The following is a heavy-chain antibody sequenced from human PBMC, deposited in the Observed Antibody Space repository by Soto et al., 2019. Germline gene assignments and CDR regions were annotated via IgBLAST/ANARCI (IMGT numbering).Heavy chain of an antibody. CDR3: AREKSDLELFNWLDP. D-gene: IGHD1-7*01. Sequence: GESLNISFESSGYIFTTYWISWVRQMPGKVLEWMGAIDPRDSYTKYSPSFQGHVTISVDKSISTAYLQWNSLKASDTAIYYCAREKSDLELFNWLDPWGQGTLVTVSS. CDR2: IDPRDSYT. CDR1: GYIFTTYW. J-gene: IGHJ5*02. V-gene: IGHV5-10-1*01.